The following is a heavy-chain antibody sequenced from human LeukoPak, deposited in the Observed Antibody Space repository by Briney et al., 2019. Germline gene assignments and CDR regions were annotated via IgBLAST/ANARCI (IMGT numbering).Heavy chain of an antibody. CDR2: IIPILGIA. J-gene: IGHJ5*02. CDR1: GGTFSSYA. CDR3: ARGLQGFDP. Sequence: SVKVSCKASGGTFSSYAISWVRQAPGQGLEWMGRIIPILGIANYAQNFQGRVTITADKSTSTAYMELSSLRSEDTAVYYCARGLQGFDPWGQGTLVTVSA. V-gene: IGHV1-69*04.